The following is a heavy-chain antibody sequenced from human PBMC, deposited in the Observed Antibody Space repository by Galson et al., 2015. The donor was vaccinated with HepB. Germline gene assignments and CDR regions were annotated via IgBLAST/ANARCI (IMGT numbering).Heavy chain of an antibody. D-gene: IGHD1-26*01. CDR2: ISAYNGNT. J-gene: IGHJ4*02. V-gene: IGHV1-18*01. CDR3: ARAWGWELDFDY. CDR1: GYTFTSYG. Sequence: SVKVSCKASGYTFTSYGISWVRQAPGQGLEWMGWISAYNGNTNYAQKLQGRVTMTTDTSTSTAYVELRSLRSDDTAVYYCARAWGWELDFDYWGQGTLVTVSS.